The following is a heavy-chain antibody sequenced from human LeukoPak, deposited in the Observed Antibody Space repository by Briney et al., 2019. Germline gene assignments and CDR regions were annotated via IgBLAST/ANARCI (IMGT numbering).Heavy chain of an antibody. V-gene: IGHV3-74*01. D-gene: IGHD4-17*01. J-gene: IGHJ6*03. CDR2: INSDGSST. CDR1: GFTFSSYW. Sequence: GGSLRLSCAASGFTFSSYWMHWVRQAPGKGLVWVSRINSDGSSTSYADSVKGRFTISRDNAKNTLYLQMNSLRAEDTAVYYCASLGTTVTTRVPYYYYYMDVWGKGTTVTVSS. CDR3: ASLGTTVTTRVPYYYYYMDV.